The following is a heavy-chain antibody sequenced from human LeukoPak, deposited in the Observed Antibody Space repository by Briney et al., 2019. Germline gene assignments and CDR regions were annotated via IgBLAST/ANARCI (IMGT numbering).Heavy chain of an antibody. CDR2: ISFDGSIQ. CDR3: ARELTIFGIVIQRYDAFDI. V-gene: IGHV3-30-3*01. Sequence: GGSLRLSCAASGFTFSNYAMHWVRQAPGKGLEWVAVISFDGSIQKYADSVRGRFTISRDNSKNTLYLQMNSLRAEDTAVYYCARELTIFGIVIQRYDAFDIWGQGTMVTVST. CDR1: GFTFSNYA. D-gene: IGHD3-3*01. J-gene: IGHJ3*02.